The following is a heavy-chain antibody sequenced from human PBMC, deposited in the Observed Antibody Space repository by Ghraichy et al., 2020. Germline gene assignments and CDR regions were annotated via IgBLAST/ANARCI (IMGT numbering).Heavy chain of an antibody. V-gene: IGHV3-23*01. CDR3: AKANRRSSGPNDY. J-gene: IGHJ4*02. CDR2: ISGSGGST. Sequence: GESLNISCAASGFTFSSYAMSWVRQAPGKGLEWVSAISGSGGSTYYADSVKGRFTISRDNSKNTLYLQMNSLRAEDTAVYYCAKANRRSSGPNDYWGQGTLVTVSS. CDR1: GFTFSSYA. D-gene: IGHD6-19*01.